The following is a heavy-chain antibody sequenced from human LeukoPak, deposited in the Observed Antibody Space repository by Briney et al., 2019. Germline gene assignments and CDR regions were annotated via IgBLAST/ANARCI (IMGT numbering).Heavy chain of an antibody. CDR3: AKALYCSTITCYRRIDY. V-gene: IGHV3-23*01. CDR1: GFTFSDYY. CDR2: ISGGGDST. D-gene: IGHD2-2*01. J-gene: IGHJ4*02. Sequence: GGSLRLSCAASGFTFSDYYMSWIGQAPGKGREWASAISGGGDSTYYADSVKGRFTISRDSSKNTLYLQMNSLRAEDTAVYYCAKALYCSTITCYRRIDYWGQGTLVTVSS.